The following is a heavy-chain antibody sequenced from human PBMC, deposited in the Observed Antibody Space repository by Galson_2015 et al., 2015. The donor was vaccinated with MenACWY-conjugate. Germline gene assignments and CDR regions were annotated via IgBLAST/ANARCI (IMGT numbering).Heavy chain of an antibody. CDR1: GFTFSRYW. CDR2: INSDGSAA. J-gene: IGHJ4*02. D-gene: IGHD2-2*01. V-gene: IGHV3-74*01. Sequence: SLRLSCAASGFTFSRYWMHWVRQSPGKGLVWVSRINSDGSAADYADSVKGRFTISRDNAKNTLYLQMNSLRAEDTAVYYCGAYCNRPSCYANGAYWGQGTLVTVSA. CDR3: GAYCNRPSCYANGAY.